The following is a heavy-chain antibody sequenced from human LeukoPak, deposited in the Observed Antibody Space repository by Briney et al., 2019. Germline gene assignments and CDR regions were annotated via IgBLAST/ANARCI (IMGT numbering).Heavy chain of an antibody. J-gene: IGHJ4*02. CDR1: GGSFSGYY. V-gene: IGHV4-34*01. D-gene: IGHD4-17*01. CDR3: ARDSGSHDYGDYYFDY. CDR2: INHSGST. Sequence: SSETLSPTCAVYGGSFSGYYWSWIRQPPGKGLEWIGEINHSGSTNYNPSLKSRVTISVDTSKNQFSLKLSSVTAADTAVYYCARDSGSHDYGDYYFDYWGQGTLVTVSS.